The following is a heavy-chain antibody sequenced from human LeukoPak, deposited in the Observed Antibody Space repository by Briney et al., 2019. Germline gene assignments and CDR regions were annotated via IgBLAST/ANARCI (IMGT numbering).Heavy chain of an antibody. V-gene: IGHV3-21*01. J-gene: IGHJ1*01. CDR2: ISGTSNYI. CDR3: ARQGLYDSSDFWTFQH. D-gene: IGHD3/OR15-3a*01. Sequence: GGSLRLSCAASGFTFNIYSMNWVRQAPGKGLEWVSSISGTSNYIYYADSVKGRFTISRDNAKNSVYLQMNSLSAEDTAVYYCARQGLYDSSDFWTFQHWGQGTLVTVSS. CDR1: GFTFNIYS.